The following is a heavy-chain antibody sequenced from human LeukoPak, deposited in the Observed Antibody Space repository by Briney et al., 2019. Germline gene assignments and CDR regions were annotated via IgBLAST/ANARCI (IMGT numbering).Heavy chain of an antibody. V-gene: IGHV4-34*01. CDR3: ARDRRVAQHPFDY. Sequence: PSETLSLTCAVYGGSFSGYYWSWIRQPPGKGLEWIGEINHSGSTNYNPSLKSRVTISVDTSKNQFSLKLSSMTAADTAVYYCARDRRVAQHPFDYWGQGTLVTVSS. D-gene: IGHD5/OR15-5a*01. CDR1: GGSFSGYY. CDR2: INHSGST. J-gene: IGHJ4*02.